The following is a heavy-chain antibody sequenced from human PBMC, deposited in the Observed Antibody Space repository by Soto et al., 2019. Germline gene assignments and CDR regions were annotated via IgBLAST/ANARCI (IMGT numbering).Heavy chain of an antibody. Sequence: QVQLVESGGGVVQPGRSLRLSCAASGFTFSHYAMHWVRQAPGKGLEWVALMSYDGSNEYYADSVKGRFTISRDNSKNTLYQQMNSLSAEDTAVYCWAKDENHTFGFWGQGTLVTVSS. CDR1: GFTFSHYA. CDR3: AKDENHTFGF. V-gene: IGHV3-30*18. J-gene: IGHJ4*02. CDR2: MSYDGSNE.